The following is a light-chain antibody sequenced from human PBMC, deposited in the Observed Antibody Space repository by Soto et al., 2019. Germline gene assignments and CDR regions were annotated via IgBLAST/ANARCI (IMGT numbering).Light chain of an antibody. CDR2: DTS. CDR1: QSVRNY. Sequence: EIVLTQSPDTLSLSPGERATLSCRASQSVRNYLAWYQQKPGQAPRLLIFDTSKRATGIPARFSGSGSGTDSTLTISSLEPEDFAVYYYQQRSNWLSFGGGTKLEIK. CDR3: QQRSNWLS. J-gene: IGKJ4*01. V-gene: IGKV3-11*01.